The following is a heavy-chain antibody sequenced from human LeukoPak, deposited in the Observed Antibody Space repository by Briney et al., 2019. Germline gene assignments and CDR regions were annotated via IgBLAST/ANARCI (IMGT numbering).Heavy chain of an antibody. J-gene: IGHJ4*02. Sequence: GGSLRLSCAASGFTFSSYSMNWVRQAPGKGLEWVSSISSSSSYIYYADSVKGRFTISRDNAKNSLYLLMNSLRAEDTAVYYCARDFGYGDYNYWGQGTLVTVSS. V-gene: IGHV3-21*01. CDR1: GFTFSSYS. CDR3: ARDFGYGDYNY. CDR2: ISSSSSYI. D-gene: IGHD4-17*01.